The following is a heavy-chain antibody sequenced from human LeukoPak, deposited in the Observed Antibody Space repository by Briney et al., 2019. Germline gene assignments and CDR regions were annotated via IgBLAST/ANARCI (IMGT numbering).Heavy chain of an antibody. CDR3: ASQHLGYCSSTSCSRYYFDY. V-gene: IGHV4-39*01. D-gene: IGHD2-2*01. CDR1: GGSISSSSYY. CDR2: IYYSGST. Sequence: SETLSLTCTVSGGSISSSSYYRGWIRQPPGKGLEWIGSIYYSGSTYYNPSLKSRVTISVDTSKNQFSLKLRSVTAADTAVYYCASQHLGYCSSTSCSRYYFDYWGQGTLVTVSS. J-gene: IGHJ4*02.